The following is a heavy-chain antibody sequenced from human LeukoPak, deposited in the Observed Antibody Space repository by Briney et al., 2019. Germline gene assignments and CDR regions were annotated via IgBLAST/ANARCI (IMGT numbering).Heavy chain of an antibody. CDR1: GYTLTELS. V-gene: IGHV1-24*01. CDR2: FDPEGSET. J-gene: IGHJ6*03. CDR3: ARQAGWGTGYYYYYYMDV. Sequence: ASVKVSCKVSGYTLTELSMNWVRQAPGKGLEWMGGFDPEGSETVYAQKFQGRVTMTEDTSTDTAYMELSSLRSEDTAVYYCARQAGWGTGYYYYYYMDVWGKGTTVTVSS. D-gene: IGHD1-1*01.